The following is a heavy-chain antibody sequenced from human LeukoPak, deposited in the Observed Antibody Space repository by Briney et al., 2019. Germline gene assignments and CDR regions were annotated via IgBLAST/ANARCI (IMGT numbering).Heavy chain of an antibody. V-gene: IGHV4-39*01. J-gene: IGHJ4*02. CDR3: ARQAVTGTTNRYFDY. Sequence: SETLSLTCSVSGGSFSSSSYYWGWIRQPPGKGLEWIGSIYYSGSTYYNPSLKSRVTISVDTSKNQFSLKLSSVTAADTAVYYCARQAVTGTTNRYFDYWGQGTLVTVSS. CDR1: GGSFSSSSYY. D-gene: IGHD1-20*01. CDR2: IYYSGST.